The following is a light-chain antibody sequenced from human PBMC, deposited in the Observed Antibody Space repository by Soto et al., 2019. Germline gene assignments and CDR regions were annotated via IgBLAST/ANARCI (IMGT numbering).Light chain of an antibody. J-gene: IGKJ1*01. CDR2: GAS. V-gene: IGKV3-20*01. CDR1: QSVSNNY. CDR3: QQYGSSGT. Sequence: EIILTQSPDTLSLSPGEGATLSCRASQSVSNNYLAWYQQKPGQAPRLLIYGASNRATGIPDRFSGSGSGTEFPLTISRLEPEDFAVYYCQQYGSSGTFGQGTKVDIK.